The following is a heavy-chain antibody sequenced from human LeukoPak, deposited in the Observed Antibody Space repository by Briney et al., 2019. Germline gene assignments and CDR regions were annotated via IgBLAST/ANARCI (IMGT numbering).Heavy chain of an antibody. CDR2: IFPSGTT. CDR3: ARLRAAAGTGFWFDS. Sequence: SETLSLTCTVSGASISSDSDYWSWIRQPAGKGLEWIGRIFPSGTTNYNPSLKSRLSISVNTSKNQLSLKLSSVTASDTAVYYCARLRAAAGTGFWFDSWGQGALVTVSS. D-gene: IGHD6-13*01. V-gene: IGHV4-61*02. CDR1: GASISSDSDY. J-gene: IGHJ5*01.